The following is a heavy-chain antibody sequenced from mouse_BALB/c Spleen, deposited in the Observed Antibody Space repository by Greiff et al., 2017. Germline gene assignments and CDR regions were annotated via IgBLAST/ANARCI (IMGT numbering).Heavy chain of an antibody. V-gene: IGHV3-8*02. Sequence: VQLKESGPSLVKPSQTLSLTCSVTGDSITSGYWNWIRKFPGNKLEYMGYISYSGSTYYNPSLKSRISITRDTSKIQYYLQLNSVTTEDTATYYCARLGLRRGAMDYWGQGTSVTVSS. CDR2: ISYSGST. J-gene: IGHJ4*01. CDR3: ARLGLRRGAMDY. D-gene: IGHD2-4*01. CDR1: GDSITSGY.